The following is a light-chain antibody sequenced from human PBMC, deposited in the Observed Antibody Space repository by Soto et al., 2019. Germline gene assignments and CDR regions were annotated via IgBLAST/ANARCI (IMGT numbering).Light chain of an antibody. CDR2: DAS. CDR1: QSISSW. V-gene: IGKV1-5*01. CDR3: QQYNSYSWT. Sequence: DIQMTQSPSTLSASVGERATITCRASQSISSWLAWYQQKPGKAPKLLIYDASSLESGVPSRFSGSGSGTEFTLTISSLQPDDFATYYCQQYNSYSWTFGQGTKVEIK. J-gene: IGKJ1*01.